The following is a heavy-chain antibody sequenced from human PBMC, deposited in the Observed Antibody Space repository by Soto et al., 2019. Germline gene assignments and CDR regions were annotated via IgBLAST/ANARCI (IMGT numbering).Heavy chain of an antibody. CDR3: ARVYDVAVAGTADFDY. CDR2: MSAYNGNT. CDR1: GYTFTSYG. Sequence: ASVKVSCKASGYTFTSYGISWVRQAPGQGLEWMGWMSAYNGNTNYAQKLQGRVTMTTDTSTSTAYVELRSLRSDDTAVYYCARVYDVAVAGTADFDYWGQGTLVTVSS. J-gene: IGHJ4*02. D-gene: IGHD6-19*01. V-gene: IGHV1-18*04.